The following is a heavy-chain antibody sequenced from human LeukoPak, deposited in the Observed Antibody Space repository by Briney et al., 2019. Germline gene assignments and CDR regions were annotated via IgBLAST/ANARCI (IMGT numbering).Heavy chain of an antibody. Sequence: AQTISLTCTVSGGSISSGGYYWSGIRQHPGKGLEWIAYMYSSGSTYYNPSLKSRITISLDTSKTQFSLKLSSVTAADTAVYYCARTKPLAAAGGAFDIWGQGTMVAVSS. CDR1: GGSISSGGYY. CDR3: ARTKPLAAAGGAFDI. J-gene: IGHJ3*02. D-gene: IGHD6-13*01. V-gene: IGHV4-31*03. CDR2: MYSSGST.